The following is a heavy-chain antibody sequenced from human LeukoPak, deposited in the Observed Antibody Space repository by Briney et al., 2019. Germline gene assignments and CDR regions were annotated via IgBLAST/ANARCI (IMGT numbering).Heavy chain of an antibody. Sequence: SETLSLTCTVSGGSISSYYWSWIRQPPGKGLEWIGYIYYSGSTNYNPSLKSRVTISVDTSKNQFSLKLSSVTAADTAVYYCARRPGYSSSWYTYYYYGMDVWGQGTTVTVSS. D-gene: IGHD6-13*01. CDR3: ARRPGYSSSWYTYYYYGMDV. CDR2: IYYSGST. CDR1: GGSISSYY. V-gene: IGHV4-59*12. J-gene: IGHJ6*02.